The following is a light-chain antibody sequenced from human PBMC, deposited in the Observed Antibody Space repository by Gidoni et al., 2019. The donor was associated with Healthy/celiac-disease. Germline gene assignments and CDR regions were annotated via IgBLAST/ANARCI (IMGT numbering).Light chain of an antibody. Sequence: QSVLTQPPSASGTPGQRDTISGSGSSPNIGSNTVNWYQQLPGTAPKLLIYSNNQRPSGVPDRFSGSKSGTSASLAISGLQSEDEADYYCAAWDDSLNGPYVFGTGTKVTVL. CDR1: SPNIGSNT. V-gene: IGLV1-44*01. CDR3: AAWDDSLNGPYV. J-gene: IGLJ1*01. CDR2: SNN.